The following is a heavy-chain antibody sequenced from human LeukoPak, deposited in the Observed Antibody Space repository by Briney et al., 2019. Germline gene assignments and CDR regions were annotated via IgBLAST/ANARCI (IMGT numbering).Heavy chain of an antibody. CDR1: GYTFTGYY. CDR2: INPNSGGT. Sequence: ASVKVSCKASGYTFTGYYMHWVRQAPGQGLEWMGWINPNSGGTNYEHKLQGRVTMTRDTSISTAYTELSRLRCDDTAVYYCARVGYCSGGSCYPHAFDIWGQGTLVTVSS. J-gene: IGHJ3*02. D-gene: IGHD2-15*01. V-gene: IGHV1-2*02. CDR3: ARVGYCSGGSCYPHAFDI.